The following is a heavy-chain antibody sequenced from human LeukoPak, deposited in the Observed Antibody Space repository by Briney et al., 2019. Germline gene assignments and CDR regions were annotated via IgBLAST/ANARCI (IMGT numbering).Heavy chain of an antibody. CDR2: IKQDGSEK. CDR3: ARDFCSSSNCAS. CDR1: GFTYSSCA. J-gene: IGHJ1*01. Sequence: GGSLRLSCAASGFTYSSCAMSWVRQAPGKGLEWVANIKQDGSEKYYVGSVKGRFTISRDNAKNSLYLQMNSLRAEDTALYYCARDFCSSSNCASWGQGTLVTVSS. D-gene: IGHD2-2*01. V-gene: IGHV3-7*01.